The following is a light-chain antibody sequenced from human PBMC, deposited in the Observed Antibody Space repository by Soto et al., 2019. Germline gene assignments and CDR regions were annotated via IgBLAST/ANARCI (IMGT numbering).Light chain of an antibody. J-gene: IGLJ2*01. V-gene: IGLV1-47*01. CDR1: SSNIGSNY. CDR2: RNN. CDR3: AAWDDSLSGVV. Sequence: QSVLTQPPSASGTPGQRVTISCSGSSSNIGSNYVYWYHQLPGTAPKLLIYRNNQRPSGVPDRFSGSTSGTSASLAISGLRSEDEAVYYCAAWDDSLSGVVFGGGTQLTVL.